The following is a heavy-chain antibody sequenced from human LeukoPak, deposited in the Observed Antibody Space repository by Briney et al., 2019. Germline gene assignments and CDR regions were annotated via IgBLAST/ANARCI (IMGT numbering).Heavy chain of an antibody. Sequence: ASVKVSCKASGYTFTSYGISWVRQAPGQGLEWMGWISAYNGNTNYAQKLQGRVTMTTDTSTSTAYMELRSLRPDDTAVYYCARGRLTMVRGVINYWGQGTLVTVSS. D-gene: IGHD3-10*01. V-gene: IGHV1-18*01. CDR3: ARGRLTMVRGVINY. J-gene: IGHJ4*02. CDR2: ISAYNGNT. CDR1: GYTFTSYG.